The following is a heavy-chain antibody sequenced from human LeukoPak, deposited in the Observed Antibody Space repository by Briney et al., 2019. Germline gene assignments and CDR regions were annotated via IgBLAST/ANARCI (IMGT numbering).Heavy chain of an antibody. J-gene: IGHJ5*02. Sequence: SETLSLTCTVSGGSISNSDYYWDWIRQPPGKGLEWIGSINYRGSTYYNPSLESRVTISVDTSKNQFSLKLSSVTAADTAVYYCARIVVPAATNWFDPWGQGTLVTVSS. CDR2: INYRGST. D-gene: IGHD2-2*01. CDR3: ARIVVPAATNWFDP. CDR1: GGSISNSDYY. V-gene: IGHV4-39*07.